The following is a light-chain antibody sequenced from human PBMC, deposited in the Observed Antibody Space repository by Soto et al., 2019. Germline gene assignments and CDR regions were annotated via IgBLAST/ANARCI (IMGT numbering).Light chain of an antibody. CDR3: QQRSNWPPG. V-gene: IGKV3D-20*02. J-gene: IGKJ3*01. CDR2: GAS. Sequence: DIVLTQSPGTLSLSPGDRATLSCRASQSVSTSYLAWYQQKPGQAPRLLIYGASSRATGIPDRFSGSGSGTDFTLTISGLEPEDFAVYYCQQRSNWPPGFGPGTKVDIK. CDR1: QSVSTSY.